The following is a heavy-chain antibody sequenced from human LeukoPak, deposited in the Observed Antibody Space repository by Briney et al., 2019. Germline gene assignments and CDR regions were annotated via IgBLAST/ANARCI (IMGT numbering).Heavy chain of an antibody. CDR3: KCTYGYY. D-gene: IGHD4-17*01. CDR1: GYTFSGYY. CDR2: INPNSGGT. Sequence: GASVKVSCKASGYTFSGYYMHWVRQAPGQGLEWMGWINPNSGGTEYAQKFQGRVIMTRDTSISTAYMELSRLRSDDTAVYFCKCTYGYYWGQGTLVTVSS. V-gene: IGHV1-2*02. J-gene: IGHJ4*02.